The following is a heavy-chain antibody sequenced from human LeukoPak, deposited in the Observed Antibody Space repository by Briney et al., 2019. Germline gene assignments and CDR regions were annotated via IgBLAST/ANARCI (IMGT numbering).Heavy chain of an antibody. J-gene: IGHJ4*02. CDR3: AHLRLGELSLDY. V-gene: IGHV3-30-3*01. D-gene: IGHD3-16*02. CDR1: GFTFSSYT. Sequence: GGSLRLSCAASGFTFSSYTMHWVRQAPGKGLEWVAVISYDGSNKYYADSVKGRFTISRDNSKNTLYLQMNSLRAEDTAVYYCAHLRLGELSLDYWGQGTLVIVSS. CDR2: ISYDGSNK.